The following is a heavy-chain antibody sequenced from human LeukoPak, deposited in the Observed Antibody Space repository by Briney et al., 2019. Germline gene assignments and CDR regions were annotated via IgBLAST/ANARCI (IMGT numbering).Heavy chain of an antibody. Sequence: PGGSLRLSCSACGSTFSSYAMHWVCQAPGKGLEYVSAISSNGGSTYYADSVKGRFTISRDNSKNTLYLQMSSLRAEDTAVYYCVTDRRGILVRGTTFDYWGQGTLVTVSS. D-gene: IGHD3-10*01. J-gene: IGHJ4*02. CDR3: VTDRRGILVRGTTFDY. V-gene: IGHV3-64D*06. CDR1: GSTFSSYA. CDR2: ISSNGGST.